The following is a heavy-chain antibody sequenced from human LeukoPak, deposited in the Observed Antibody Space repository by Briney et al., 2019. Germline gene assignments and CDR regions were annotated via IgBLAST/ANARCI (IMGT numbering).Heavy chain of an antibody. CDR1: GFTFSSYS. CDR3: AKDRRACSSSSCYYRFDY. D-gene: IGHD2-2*01. V-gene: IGHV3-48*01. CDR2: ISSSSSTI. J-gene: IGHJ4*02. Sequence: HSGGSLRLSCAASGFTFSSYSMNWVRQAPGKGLEWVSYISSSSSTIYYADSVKGRFTISRDNSKNTVYLQMNSLRAGDTAVYYCAKDRRACSSSSCYYRFDYWGQGTLVTVSS.